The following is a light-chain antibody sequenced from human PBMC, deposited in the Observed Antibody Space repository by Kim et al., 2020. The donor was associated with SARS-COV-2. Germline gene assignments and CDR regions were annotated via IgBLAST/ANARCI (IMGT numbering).Light chain of an antibody. Sequence: SPGASATLSCRASQTVSSSYLASYQQKPGQAPRLLINDASRRATGIPDRFSGSGSGTDFTLTISRLEPEDFAVYYCQQYASSPTTFGGGTKVDIK. CDR2: DAS. CDR3: QQYASSPTT. J-gene: IGKJ4*01. V-gene: IGKV3-20*01. CDR1: QTVSSSY.